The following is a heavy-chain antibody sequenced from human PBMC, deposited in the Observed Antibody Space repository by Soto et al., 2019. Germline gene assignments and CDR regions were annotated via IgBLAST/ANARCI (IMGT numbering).Heavy chain of an antibody. V-gene: IGHV1-8*01. CDR2: MNPNSGNT. CDR1: GYTFTSYD. Sequence: ASVKVSCKASGYTFTSYDINWVRQATGQGLEWMGWMNPNSGNTGYAQKFQGRVTMTRNTSISTAYMELSSLRSEDTAVYYCVRGLGDILTGYYDVSLTTNDYWGQGTLVTVSS. CDR3: VRGLGDILTGYYDVSLTTNDY. D-gene: IGHD3-9*01. J-gene: IGHJ4*02.